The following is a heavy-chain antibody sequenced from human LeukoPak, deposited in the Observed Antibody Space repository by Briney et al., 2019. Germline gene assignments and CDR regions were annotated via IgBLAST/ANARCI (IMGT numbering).Heavy chain of an antibody. Sequence: ASVKVSCKASGYTFTDFYMHWVRQAPGQGLEWMGWINPKSGGTNNAQRFEGRVTMTRDMSISTAYMELSRLRSDDTAVYYCARDLREDSHSYDAFNIWGQGTMVSVSS. D-gene: IGHD3-16*01. CDR2: INPKSGGT. CDR3: ARDLREDSHSYDAFNI. CDR1: GYTFTDFY. V-gene: IGHV1-2*02. J-gene: IGHJ3*02.